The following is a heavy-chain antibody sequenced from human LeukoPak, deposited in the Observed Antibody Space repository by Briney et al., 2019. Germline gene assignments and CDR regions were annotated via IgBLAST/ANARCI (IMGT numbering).Heavy chain of an antibody. CDR2: IKQDGSEK. D-gene: IGHD2-15*01. CDR1: GFTFSSYW. Sequence: GGSLRLSCAASGFTFSSYWMSWVRQAPGKGLEWVANIKQDGSEKYYVDSVKGRFTISRDNAKNSLYLKMNSLRAEDTAVYYCARDPSCSGGSCYFYYYYGMDVWGQGTTVTVSS. V-gene: IGHV3-7*01. CDR3: ARDPSCSGGSCYFYYYYGMDV. J-gene: IGHJ6*02.